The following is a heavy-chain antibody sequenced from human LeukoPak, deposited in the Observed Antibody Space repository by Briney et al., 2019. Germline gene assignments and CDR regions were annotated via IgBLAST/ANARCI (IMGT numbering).Heavy chain of an antibody. CDR1: GFSLSTTGVG. D-gene: IGHD3-10*01. CDR2: IYWDDDK. CDR3: AHRPEGSGTYYSYYFDS. V-gene: IGHV2-5*02. J-gene: IGHJ4*02. Sequence: SGPTLVEPTQTLTLTCTFSGFSLSTTGVGVGWIRQPPGKALEWLALIYWDDDKRYSPSLKSRLTITKDTSKNQVVLTLTNMNPVDTATYYCAHRPEGSGTYYSYYFDSWGQGTLVTVSS.